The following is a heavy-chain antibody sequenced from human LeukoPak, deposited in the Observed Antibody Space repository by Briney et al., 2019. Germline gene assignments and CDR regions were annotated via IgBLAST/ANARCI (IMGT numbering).Heavy chain of an antibody. CDR1: GFTFSVSA. Sequence: GGSLRLSCAASGFTFSVSAMHLVRQASGKGLEWVGRIRSKANSYATAYAASVKGRFTISRDDSKNTAYLQMNSLKTEDTAVYYCTRQTLTGYPDYWGQGTLVTVSS. V-gene: IGHV3-73*01. D-gene: IGHD3-9*01. CDR3: TRQTLTGYPDY. J-gene: IGHJ4*02. CDR2: IRSKANSYAT.